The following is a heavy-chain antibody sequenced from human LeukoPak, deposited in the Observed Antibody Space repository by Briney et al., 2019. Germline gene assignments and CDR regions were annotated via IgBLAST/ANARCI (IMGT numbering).Heavy chain of an antibody. Sequence: PSETLSLTCTVSGGSISSSSYYWGWIRQPPGKGLEWIGSIYYSGSTYYNPSLKSRVTISVDTSKNQFSLKLSSVTAADTAVYYCARAYVRGIAAAGYNWFDPWGQGTLVTVSS. V-gene: IGHV4-39*07. CDR3: ARAYVRGIAAAGYNWFDP. CDR1: GGSISSSSYY. J-gene: IGHJ5*02. CDR2: IYYSGST. D-gene: IGHD6-13*01.